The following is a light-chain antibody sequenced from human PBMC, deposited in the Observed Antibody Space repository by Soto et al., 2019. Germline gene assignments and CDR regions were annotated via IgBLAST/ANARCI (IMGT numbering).Light chain of an antibody. CDR3: CSYAGSYNLGV. CDR2: ANN. V-gene: IGLV1-40*01. CDR1: SSNIGAGYD. J-gene: IGLJ3*02. Sequence: QSVLTQPPSVSGAPGQRVTISCSGSSSNIGAGYDVHWYQQLPGTAPKLLISANNIRPSGVPDRFSGSKSGTSASLAITGLQAEDEADYHCCSYAGSYNLGVFGGGTKLTVL.